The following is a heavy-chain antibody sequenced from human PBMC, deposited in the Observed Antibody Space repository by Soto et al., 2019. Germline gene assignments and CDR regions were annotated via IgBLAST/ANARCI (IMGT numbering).Heavy chain of an antibody. D-gene: IGHD6-19*01. CDR3: ARENPSEYSSGFGAFDI. V-gene: IGHV1-18*04. Sequence: ASVKVSCKASGYTFTSYGISWVRQAPGQGLEWMGWISAYNGNTNYAQKLQGRVTMTTDTSTSTAYMELRSLRSDDTAVYYCARENPSEYSSGFGAFDIWGQGTMVTVSS. CDR2: ISAYNGNT. J-gene: IGHJ3*02. CDR1: GYTFTSYG.